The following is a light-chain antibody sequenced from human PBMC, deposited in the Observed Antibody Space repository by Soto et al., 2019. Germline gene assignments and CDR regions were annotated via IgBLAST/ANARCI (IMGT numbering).Light chain of an antibody. CDR1: QSISSW. J-gene: IGKJ5*01. CDR3: QHFKSFPIT. CDR2: KAS. Sequence: DIQMTQSPSTLSASVGDIVTITCLASQSISSWLAWYQQKPGKAPKLLIYKASSLESGVPSRFSGSGSGTDFTLTISSLQPEDFATYYCQHFKSFPITFGQGTRLEIK. V-gene: IGKV1-5*03.